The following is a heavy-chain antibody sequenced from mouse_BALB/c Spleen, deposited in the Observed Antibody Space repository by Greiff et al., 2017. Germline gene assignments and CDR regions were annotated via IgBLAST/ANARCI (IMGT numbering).Heavy chain of an antibody. CDR1: GFSLTSYG. CDR3: ARHTEGSTLYYYAMDY. J-gene: IGHJ4*01. V-gene: IGHV2-6-2*01. D-gene: IGHD6-5*01. CDR2: IWSDGST. Sequence: QVQLKESGPDLVAPSQSLSITCTVSGFSLTSYGVHWVRQPPGKGLEWLVVIWSDGSTTYNSALKSRLSISKDNSKSQVFLKMNSLQTDDTAMYYCARHTEGSTLYYYAMDYWGQGTSVTVSS.